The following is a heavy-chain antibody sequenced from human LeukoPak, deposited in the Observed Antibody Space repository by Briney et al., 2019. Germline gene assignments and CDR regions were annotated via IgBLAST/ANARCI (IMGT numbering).Heavy chain of an antibody. CDR1: GFIFTNAW. Sequence: GGSLSFSGAASGFIFTNAWLSWVRQAPGKGLEWVGRIKSKTAGGATDYAAPVRGRFTISRDGEKNTLYLQMNSLKTEDTAVYYCTTYGYTYAKGAFDIWGQGTLVTVSS. J-gene: IGHJ3*02. D-gene: IGHD5-18*01. CDR2: IKSKTAGGAT. CDR3: TTYGYTYAKGAFDI. V-gene: IGHV3-15*01.